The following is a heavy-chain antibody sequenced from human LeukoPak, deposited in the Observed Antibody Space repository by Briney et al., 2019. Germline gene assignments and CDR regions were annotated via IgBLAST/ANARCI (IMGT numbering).Heavy chain of an antibody. J-gene: IGHJ3*02. CDR3: ARGDAFDI. V-gene: IGHV1-8*01. CDR1: GYTFTSYD. CDR2: MNPNSGNT. Sequence: EASVKVSCKASGYTFTSYDINWVRQATGQGLEWMGWMNPNSGNTVYAQKFQGRVTMTRNTSISTAYMELSSLRSEDTAANYGARGDAFDIWGQGTMVTVSS.